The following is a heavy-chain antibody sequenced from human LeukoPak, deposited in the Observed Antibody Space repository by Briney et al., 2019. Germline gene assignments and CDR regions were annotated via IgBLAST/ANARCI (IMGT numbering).Heavy chain of an antibody. Sequence: SETLSLTCTVSGYSISSGYYWGWIRQPPGKGLEWIGSIYHSGSTSYNPSLKSRVTISVDTSKNQFSLKLSSVTAADTAVYYCARAPVKNYYYYMDVWGKGTTVTISS. CDR3: ARAPVKNYYYYMDV. CDR1: GYSISSGYY. D-gene: IGHD4-23*01. V-gene: IGHV4-38-2*02. CDR2: IYHSGST. J-gene: IGHJ6*03.